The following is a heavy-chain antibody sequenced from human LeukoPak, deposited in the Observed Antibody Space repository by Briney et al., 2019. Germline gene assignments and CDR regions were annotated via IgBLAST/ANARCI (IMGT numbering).Heavy chain of an antibody. J-gene: IGHJ4*02. V-gene: IGHV3-33*06. CDR3: AKDLYIVGASAFDY. CDR1: GFTFSSYG. D-gene: IGHD1-26*01. Sequence: GGSLRLSCAASGFTFSSYGMHWVRQAPGKGLEWVAVIWYDGSNKYYADSVKGRFTISRDNSKNTLYLQMNSLRAEDTAVYYCAKDLYIVGASAFDYWGQGTLVTVSS. CDR2: IWYDGSNK.